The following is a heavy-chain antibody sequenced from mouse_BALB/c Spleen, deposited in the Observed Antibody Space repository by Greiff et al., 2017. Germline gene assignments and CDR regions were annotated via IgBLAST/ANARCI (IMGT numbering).Heavy chain of an antibody. CDR3: ARGSSYWFAY. CDR1: GFTFSDYY. Sequence: EVKLQESGGGLVKPGGSLKLSCAASGFTFSDYYMYWVRQTPEKRLEWVATISDGGSYTYYPDSVKGRFTISRDNAKNNLYLQMSSLKSEDTAMYYCARGSSYWFAYWGQGTLVTVSA. CDR2: ISDGGSYT. J-gene: IGHJ3*01. V-gene: IGHV5-4*02. D-gene: IGHD1-1*01.